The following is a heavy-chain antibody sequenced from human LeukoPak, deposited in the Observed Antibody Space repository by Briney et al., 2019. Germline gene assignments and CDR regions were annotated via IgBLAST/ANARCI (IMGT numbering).Heavy chain of an antibody. Sequence: PSXTLSLTCAVYGGSFSGYYWSWIRQPPGKGVEWIGKIYHSGSTNYNPSLKRRVTISVDTSKNQFSLKLSSVTAADTAVYYCARAGDSSGYSDYWGQGILVTVSS. CDR2: IYHSGST. CDR3: ARAGDSSGYSDY. D-gene: IGHD3-22*01. V-gene: IGHV4-34*01. J-gene: IGHJ4*02. CDR1: GGSFSGYY.